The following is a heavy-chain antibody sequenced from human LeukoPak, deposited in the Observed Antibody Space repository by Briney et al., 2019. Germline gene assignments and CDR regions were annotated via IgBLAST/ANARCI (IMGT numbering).Heavy chain of an antibody. V-gene: IGHV4-38-2*01. Sequence: PSETLSLTCAVSVYSISSGYYWGWIGQPPGRGLEWIGRIYHSGSTYYNPSLKSRVTISVNTSKNQFSLKLSAVPAADTTVHYCVRKRFRVAMASNWFDAWGQGTLVTVSS. J-gene: IGHJ5*02. D-gene: IGHD3-3*01. CDR3: VRKRFRVAMASNWFDA. CDR2: IYHSGST. CDR1: VYSISSGYY.